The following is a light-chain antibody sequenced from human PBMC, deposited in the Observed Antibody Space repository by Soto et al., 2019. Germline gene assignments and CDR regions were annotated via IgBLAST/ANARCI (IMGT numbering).Light chain of an antibody. CDR2: AAS. Sequence: DLQMTQSPSSLSASVGDRVTITCRASQGIRNYLAWYQQKPGKVPKLLIYAASTLQSGVPSRFSGSGSGTDFTLTISSLQPADVATYYCQNYNGAPRTFGQGTRVEI. V-gene: IGKV1-27*01. J-gene: IGKJ1*01. CDR1: QGIRNY. CDR3: QNYNGAPRT.